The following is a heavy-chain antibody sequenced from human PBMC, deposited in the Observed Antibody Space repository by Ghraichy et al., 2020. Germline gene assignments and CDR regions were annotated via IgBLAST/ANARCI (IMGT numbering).Heavy chain of an antibody. CDR2: IKQDGSEK. CDR1: GFTFSRYW. D-gene: IGHD3-22*01. Sequence: GSLRLSCAASGFTFSRYWMSWVRQAPGKGLEWVATIKQDGSEKYYVDSVKGRFTISRDNAKNSVYVQMNSLRAEDTAVYYCARDLTTYYDSSGLAAVPGDYWGQGTLVTVSA. CDR3: ARDLTTYYDSSGLAAVPGDY. J-gene: IGHJ4*02. V-gene: IGHV3-7*03.